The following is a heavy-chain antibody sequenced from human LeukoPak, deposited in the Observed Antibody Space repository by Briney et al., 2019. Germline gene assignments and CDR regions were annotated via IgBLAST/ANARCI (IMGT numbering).Heavy chain of an antibody. CDR2: ITARGGNT. D-gene: IGHD6-19*01. Sequence: PGGSLRLSCAASGFTFSSYAMSWVRQAPGKGLEWVSTITARGGNTYYADSVKGRFTISRDNSKNTLYLQMNGLRAEDTAVYYCAKVTSSGWYLNYWGQGTLVTVSS. CDR3: AKVTSSGWYLNY. J-gene: IGHJ4*02. V-gene: IGHV3-23*01. CDR1: GFTFSSYA.